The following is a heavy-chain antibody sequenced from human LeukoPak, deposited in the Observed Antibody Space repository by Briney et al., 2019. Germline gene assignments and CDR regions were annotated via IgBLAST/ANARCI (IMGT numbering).Heavy chain of an antibody. V-gene: IGHV3-30*02. Sequence: PGGSLRLSCAASGFTFRSYGMHWVRQAPGKGLGWVTFIPSDGSNKYYADSVKGRFTISRDNSRNTLYLQMDSLRAEDTAVYYCAKDLTATHQHPVYFGYWGQGALVTVSS. CDR2: IPSDGSNK. J-gene: IGHJ4*02. CDR3: AKDLTATHQHPVYFGY. D-gene: IGHD2-15*01. CDR1: GFTFRSYG.